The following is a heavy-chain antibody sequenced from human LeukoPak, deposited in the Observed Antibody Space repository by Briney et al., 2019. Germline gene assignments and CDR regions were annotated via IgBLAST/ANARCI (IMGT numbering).Heavy chain of an antibody. D-gene: IGHD1-26*01. V-gene: IGHV3-20*03. Sequence: PGGSLRPSYAASRFTFDDYAMRWGHLAPEKGLEWVSGINWNGAGTDYADSVRGRFTISRDNAKNSLYLQMNSLRAEDTALYYCARVRVGATEDYWGQGTLVTVSS. CDR2: INWNGAGT. CDR1: RFTFDDYA. J-gene: IGHJ4*02. CDR3: ARVRVGATEDY.